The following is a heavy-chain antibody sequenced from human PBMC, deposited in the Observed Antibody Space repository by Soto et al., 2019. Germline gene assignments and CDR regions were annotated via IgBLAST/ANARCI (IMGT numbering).Heavy chain of an antibody. CDR2: TRDKANSYTT. J-gene: IGHJ6*03. CDR3: ARAGYYYLDV. V-gene: IGHV3-72*01. CDR1: GFTFSDHY. Sequence: EVQLVESGGGLVQPGGSLRLSCAASGFTFSDHYMDWVRQAPGKGLAWVGRTRDKANSYTTEYAASVKGRFTISRDDSKNSLYLQVNSLKTEDTAVYYCARAGYYYLDVWGKGTTVTV.